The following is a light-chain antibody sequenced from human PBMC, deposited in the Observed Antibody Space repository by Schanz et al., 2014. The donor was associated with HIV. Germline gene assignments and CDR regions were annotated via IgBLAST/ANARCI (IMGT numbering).Light chain of an antibody. J-gene: IGLJ1*01. CDR3: SSYTSSNTLEV. Sequence: QSALTQPPSASGSPGQSVTISCTGTSSDVGGYNYVSWYQQHPGKAPKLMIYDVSNRPSGVSNRFSGSKSGNKASLTISGLQAEDEADYYCSSYTSSNTLEVFGTGTKLTVL. V-gene: IGLV2-14*03. CDR1: SSDVGGYNY. CDR2: DVS.